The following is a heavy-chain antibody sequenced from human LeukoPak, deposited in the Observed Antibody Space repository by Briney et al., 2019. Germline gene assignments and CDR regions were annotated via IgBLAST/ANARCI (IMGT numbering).Heavy chain of an antibody. CDR3: AREGSTMIVSGAFDI. Sequence: GGSLRLSCAASGFTFSRYDMHWVRQATGKGLEWVSAIGPGADTYYSDSVKGRFTISRDNAKNSLYLQMDSLRAGDTGVYYCAREGSTMIVSGAFDIWGQGTMVTVSS. J-gene: IGHJ3*02. CDR1: GFTFSRYD. D-gene: IGHD3-22*01. CDR2: IGPGADT. V-gene: IGHV3-13*01.